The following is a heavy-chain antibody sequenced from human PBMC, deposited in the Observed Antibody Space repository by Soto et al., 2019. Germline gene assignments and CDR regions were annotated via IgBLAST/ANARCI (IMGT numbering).Heavy chain of an antibody. V-gene: IGHV1-69*01. CDR2: IIPIFATA. Sequence: ASLKVSWKSSRGTFVSYASSWVRQAPGQGLEWMGGIIPIFATANYAQKFQGRVTITADESTSTAYMELSSLRSEDTAVYYCARLFYGDYAHFAYWGQGTLVTVSS. CDR3: ARLFYGDYAHFAY. CDR1: RGTFVSYA. D-gene: IGHD4-17*01. J-gene: IGHJ4*02.